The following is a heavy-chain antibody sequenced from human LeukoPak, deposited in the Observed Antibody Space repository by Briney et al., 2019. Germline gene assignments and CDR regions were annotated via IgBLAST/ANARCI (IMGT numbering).Heavy chain of an antibody. Sequence: KPGGSLRLSCVVSGLSFSDSYMTWIRQTPGMGLESLAYISGMGHDIYYADSVKGRFTISRDNAKNSLYLQMNSLRAEDTAVYYCLSNYYDSSGYSYDAFDIWGQGTMVTVSS. V-gene: IGHV3-11*04. CDR2: ISGMGHDI. CDR1: GLSFSDSY. D-gene: IGHD3-22*01. CDR3: LSNYYDSSGYSYDAFDI. J-gene: IGHJ3*02.